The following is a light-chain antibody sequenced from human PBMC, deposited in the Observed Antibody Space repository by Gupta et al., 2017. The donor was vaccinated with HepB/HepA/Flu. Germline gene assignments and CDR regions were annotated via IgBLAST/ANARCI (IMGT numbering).Light chain of an antibody. CDR2: YAS. V-gene: IGKV6-21*01. J-gene: IGKJ2*01. CDR1: QSIGSS. Sequence: IVMTQSPDFPSVTPKEKVPSTCRASQSIGSSLHWYKQKPDQSPKLLIRYASQSFSGVPSRFSGSGSGTDFTLTINSLEAEDAATYYCHQSTSLPYTFGQGTKLEIK. CDR3: HQSTSLPYT.